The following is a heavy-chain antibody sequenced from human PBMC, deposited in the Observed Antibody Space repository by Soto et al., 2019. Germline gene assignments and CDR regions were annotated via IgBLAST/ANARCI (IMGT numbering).Heavy chain of an antibody. Sequence: PSGTLSLTCTVSGCSISSYYWSWIRQPPGKGLEWIGYIYYSGSTNYNPSLKSRVTISVDTSKNQFSLKLSSVTAADTAVYYCARGRHFWSGFDYYYYMDVWGKGTTVTVSS. CDR1: GCSISSYY. CDR3: ARGRHFWSGFDYYYYMDV. CDR2: IYYSGST. J-gene: IGHJ6*03. V-gene: IGHV4-59*01. D-gene: IGHD3-3*02.